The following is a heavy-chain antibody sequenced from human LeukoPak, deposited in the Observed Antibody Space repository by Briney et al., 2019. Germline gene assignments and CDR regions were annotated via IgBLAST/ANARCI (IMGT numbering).Heavy chain of an antibody. J-gene: IGHJ4*02. D-gene: IGHD3-22*01. CDR1: GFTFSSYA. V-gene: IGHV3-30-3*01. Sequence: PGRSLRLSCAASGFTFSSYAKHWVRQAPGKGLEWVAVISYDGSNKYYADSVKGRFTISRDNSKNTLYLQMNSLRAEDTAVYYCARGGYYYDSSGPLSYWGQGTLVTVSS. CDR2: ISYDGSNK. CDR3: ARGGYYYDSSGPLSY.